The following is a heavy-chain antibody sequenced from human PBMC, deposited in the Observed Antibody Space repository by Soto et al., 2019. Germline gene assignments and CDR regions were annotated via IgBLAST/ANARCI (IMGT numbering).Heavy chain of an antibody. J-gene: IGHJ4*02. D-gene: IGHD4-17*01. V-gene: IGHV2-5*02. Sequence: QITLKESGPTLVKPTQTLTLTCTFSGFSISSSGVGVGWIRQPPGKPLEWLALIYWDDDKRYSPSLKTRLTITKDTTNNEVVLKMTNMDPEDTATYFCAHRAQTTVTYAYWGQGTLVTVSS. CDR2: IYWDDDK. CDR1: GFSISSSGVG. CDR3: AHRAQTTVTYAY.